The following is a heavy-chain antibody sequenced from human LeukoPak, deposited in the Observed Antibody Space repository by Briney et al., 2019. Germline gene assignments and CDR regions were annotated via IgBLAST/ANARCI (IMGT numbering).Heavy chain of an antibody. V-gene: IGHV4-59*01. J-gene: IGHJ4*02. CDR2: IYYSGST. CDR3: ASSGEEDSNFDY. D-gene: IGHD7-27*01. Sequence: SETVSLTCTVSGGSISSYYWSWIRQPPGKGLEWIGYIYYSGSTNYNPSLKSRVTISVDTSKNQFSLKLSSVTAADTAVYYCASSGEEDSNFDYWGQGTLVTVSS. CDR1: GGSISSYY.